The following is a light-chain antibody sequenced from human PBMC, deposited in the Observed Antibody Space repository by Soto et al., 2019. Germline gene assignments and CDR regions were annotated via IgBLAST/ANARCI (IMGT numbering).Light chain of an antibody. CDR2: GAS. V-gene: IGKV3-15*01. CDR3: HQYNNWPPYT. Sequence: ETVMTQSPATLSVSPGERVTLSCRASQSVSSYLAWYQQKPGQAPRLLIYGASTRATGIPARFSGSGSGTEFTLTISSLQSEDFAIYYCHQYNNWPPYTFGQGTRLEIK. CDR1: QSVSSY. J-gene: IGKJ5*01.